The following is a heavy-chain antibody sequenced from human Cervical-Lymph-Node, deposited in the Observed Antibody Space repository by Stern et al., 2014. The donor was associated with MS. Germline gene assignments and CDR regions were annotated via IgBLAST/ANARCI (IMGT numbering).Heavy chain of an antibody. J-gene: IGHJ4*02. Sequence: QVQLEQSGAELKKPGASGKVSCKASGDTFSSYAINWVRQVPGQGLAWLGGITPVFGTTNYAQKFQGRVTITADKSTNTAYMELMTLRSEDTAVYYCARGGGLVGYFDYWGQGTLVSVSS. CDR1: GDTFSSYA. D-gene: IGHD1-26*01. CDR2: ITPVFGTT. V-gene: IGHV1-69*06. CDR3: ARGGGLVGYFDY.